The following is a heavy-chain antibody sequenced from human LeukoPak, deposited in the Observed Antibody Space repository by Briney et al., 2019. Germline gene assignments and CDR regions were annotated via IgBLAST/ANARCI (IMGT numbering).Heavy chain of an antibody. D-gene: IGHD1-26*01. CDR2: ISTDGSST. V-gene: IGHV3-74*01. CDR3: AGGRSGNYGLFDY. Sequence: PGGSLRLSCASSGFTFRGYWLHWVRQAPGKGLVWVSRISTDGSSTNYADSVKGRFTISRDNAKNTLYLQMNSLRADDTAVYYCAGGRSGNYGLFDYWGQGTLVTVSS. CDR1: GFTFRGYW. J-gene: IGHJ4*02.